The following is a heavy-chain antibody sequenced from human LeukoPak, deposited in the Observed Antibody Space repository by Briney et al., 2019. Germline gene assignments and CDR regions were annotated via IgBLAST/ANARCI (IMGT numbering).Heavy chain of an antibody. CDR2: VWYDGSNK. J-gene: IGHJ4*02. CDR3: ARDGRLAAAGLFDY. Sequence: GGSLRLSCAASGFTFSSYGMHWVRQAPGKGLEWVAVVWYDGSNKYYADSVKGRFTISRDNSKNTLYLQMNSLRAEDTAVYYCARDGRLAAAGLFDYWGQGTLVTVSS. V-gene: IGHV3-33*01. D-gene: IGHD6-13*01. CDR1: GFTFSSYG.